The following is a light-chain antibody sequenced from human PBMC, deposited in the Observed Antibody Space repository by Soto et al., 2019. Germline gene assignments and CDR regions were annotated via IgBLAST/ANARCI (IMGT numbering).Light chain of an antibody. V-gene: IGLV1-47*01. J-gene: IGLJ3*02. CDR2: GNN. Sequence: QSVLTQPPSASGTPGQRVTILCAGSSSNIGSNYVYWYQQLPGTAPKLLIYGNNQRPSGVPDRFSGSKSGTSASLAISGLRSEDEADYYCAAWDDSLSGWVFGGGTKLTVL. CDR1: SSNIGSNY. CDR3: AAWDDSLSGWV.